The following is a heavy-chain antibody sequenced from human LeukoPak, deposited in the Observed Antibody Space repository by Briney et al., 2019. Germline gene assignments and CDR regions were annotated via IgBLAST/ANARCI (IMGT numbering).Heavy chain of an antibody. CDR3: ARGSPAADN. Sequence: PSETLSLTCTVSGGSISNYYWTWIRQSPGKGLEWIGYVHYGGSTNYNPSLRSRVTISVDTSKNQFSLKLSSVTAADTAVYYCARGSPAADNWGQGTLVTVSS. J-gene: IGHJ4*02. CDR2: VHYGGST. V-gene: IGHV4-59*01. D-gene: IGHD2-15*01. CDR1: GGSISNYY.